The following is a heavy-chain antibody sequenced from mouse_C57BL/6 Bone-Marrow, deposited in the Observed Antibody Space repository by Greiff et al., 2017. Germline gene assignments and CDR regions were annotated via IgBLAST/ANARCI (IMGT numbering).Heavy chain of an antibody. J-gene: IGHJ2*01. Sequence: DVMLVESGGGLVQPKGSLKLSCAASGFTFNTYAMNWVRQAPGKGLEWVARIRSKSNNYAPYYAYSVKDRFTISRDDSQSMLYLQMNNLKTEDTAMYYCVRQEYGNYFDYWGQGTTLTVSS. D-gene: IGHD2-10*02. CDR3: VRQEYGNYFDY. V-gene: IGHV10-1*02. CDR1: GFTFNTYA. CDR2: IRSKSNNYAP.